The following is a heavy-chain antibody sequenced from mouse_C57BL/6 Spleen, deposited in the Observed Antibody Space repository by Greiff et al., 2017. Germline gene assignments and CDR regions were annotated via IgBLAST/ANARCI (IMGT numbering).Heavy chain of an antibody. CDR2: INPNNGGT. D-gene: IGHD2-5*01. Sequence: EVQLQQSGPELVKPGASVKISCKASGYTFTDYYMNWVKQSHGKSLEWIGDINPNNGGTSYNQKFKGKATLTVDKSSSTAYMELRSLTSEDSAVYDCARGSNYYAMDYWGQGTSVTVSS. J-gene: IGHJ4*01. CDR1: GYTFTDYY. V-gene: IGHV1-26*01. CDR3: ARGSNYYAMDY.